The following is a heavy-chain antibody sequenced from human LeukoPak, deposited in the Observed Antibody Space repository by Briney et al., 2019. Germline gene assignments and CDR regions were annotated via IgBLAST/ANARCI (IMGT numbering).Heavy chain of an antibody. Sequence: AGGSLRLSCAASGFTFSDYYMSWISQAPGKGLEWVSYISSSSTYTNYADSVKGRFTISRDNAKNSLYLQMNSLRAEDTAVYCCVRDWTTVLYWGQGTLVTVSS. D-gene: IGHD4-17*01. CDR2: ISSSSTYT. CDR3: VRDWTTVLY. V-gene: IGHV3-11*06. J-gene: IGHJ4*02. CDR1: GFTFSDYY.